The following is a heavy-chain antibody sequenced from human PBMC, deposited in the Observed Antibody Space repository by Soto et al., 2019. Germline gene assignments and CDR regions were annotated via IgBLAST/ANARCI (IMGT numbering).Heavy chain of an antibody. Sequence: ASVKVSCKASGYTFNSYYVYCVRQAPGQGLEWMGLINPSGGGTSSAQKFQDRVTMTRDMSTSTVYMELSSLRSEDTAIYYCGRGSGPEVAGVPVSHWGQGTLVTVSS. CDR1: GYTFNSYY. CDR3: GRGSGPEVAGVPVSH. J-gene: IGHJ4*02. CDR2: INPSGGGT. D-gene: IGHD6-19*01. V-gene: IGHV1-46*02.